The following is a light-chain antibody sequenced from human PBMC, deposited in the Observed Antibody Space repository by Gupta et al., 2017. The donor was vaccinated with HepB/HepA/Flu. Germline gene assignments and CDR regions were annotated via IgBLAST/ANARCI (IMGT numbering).Light chain of an antibody. Sequence: EIAMTPAPAHLSLSPGDRATLHCRARPSISDFLARYQQRTGQAPRHLIYEASTRATGIPARFSGSGSGTNYTLTISSLVPEDFAIYYCQQRSAWPPLFGPGTKVDVK. V-gene: IGKV3-11*01. CDR1: PSISDF. CDR2: EAS. CDR3: QQRSAWPPL. J-gene: IGKJ3*01.